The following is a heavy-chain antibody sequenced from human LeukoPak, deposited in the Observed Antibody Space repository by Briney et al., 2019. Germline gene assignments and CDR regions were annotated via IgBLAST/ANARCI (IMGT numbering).Heavy chain of an antibody. CDR1: GFTFSSYG. CDR3: AKDHSGNNGWDAFDI. J-gene: IGHJ3*02. CDR2: ISYDGSDK. V-gene: IGHV3-30*18. Sequence: TGGSLRLSCAASGFTFSSYGMHWVRQAPGKGLEWVAVISYDGSDKYYVDSVKGRFTISRDNSKNTLYLQMNSLRTEDTAMYYCAKDHSGNNGWDAFDIWGQGAMVTVSS. D-gene: IGHD1-26*01.